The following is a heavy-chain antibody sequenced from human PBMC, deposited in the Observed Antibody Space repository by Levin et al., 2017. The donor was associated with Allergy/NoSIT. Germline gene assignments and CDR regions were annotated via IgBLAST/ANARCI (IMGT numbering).Heavy chain of an antibody. CDR2: IKEDGSEK. V-gene: IGHV3-7*01. J-gene: IGHJ4*02. CDR3: ARFNYYGSGSPFDY. D-gene: IGHD3-10*01. Sequence: GGSLRLSCAASGITFSRNWMSWVRQAPGKGLEWVANIKEDGSEKYYVDSVKGRFTISRDNAKNSLYLQMNSLRAADTAVYYCARFNYYGSGSPFDYWGQGSLVTVSS. CDR1: GITFSRNW.